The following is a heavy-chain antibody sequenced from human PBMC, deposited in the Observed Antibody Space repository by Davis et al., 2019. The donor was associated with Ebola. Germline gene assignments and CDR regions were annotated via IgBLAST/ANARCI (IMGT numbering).Heavy chain of an antibody. J-gene: IGHJ3*02. Sequence: PGGSLRLSCAASGFTFDDYTIHWVRQAPGKGLEWVSLISWDGESTWYADSVKGRFTISRDNSKNSLYLQLNNLRPEDTALFYCAKVGYGSDSDYAFDIWGQGTMVTVAS. CDR2: ISWDGEST. D-gene: IGHD4-23*01. CDR3: AKVGYGSDSDYAFDI. V-gene: IGHV3-43*01. CDR1: GFTFDDYT.